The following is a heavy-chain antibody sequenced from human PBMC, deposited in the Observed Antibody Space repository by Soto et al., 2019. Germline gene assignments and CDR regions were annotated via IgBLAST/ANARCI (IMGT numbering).Heavy chain of an antibody. CDR1: GYTFTSYA. CDR2: INAGNGNT. D-gene: IGHD4-17*01. V-gene: IGHV1-3*01. Sequence: QVQLVQSGAEVKKPGASVKVSCKASGYTFTSYAMHWVRQAPGQRLEWMGWINAGNGNTKYSQKFPGRVTITRDTSASTAYMELSSLRSEDTAVYYCARPKFYDYGAAGLFDPWGQGTLVTVSS. J-gene: IGHJ5*02. CDR3: ARPKFYDYGAAGLFDP.